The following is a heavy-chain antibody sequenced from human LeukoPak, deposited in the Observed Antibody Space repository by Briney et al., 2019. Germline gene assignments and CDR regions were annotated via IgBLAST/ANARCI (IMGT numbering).Heavy chain of an antibody. CDR1: GFTFSSYW. J-gene: IGHJ3*01. V-gene: IGHV3-7*01. CDR3: ARGPTEYYYDSSGYPVNY. Sequence: GGSLRLSCAASGFTFSSYWMSWVRQAPGKGLEWVANIKQDGSEKYYVDSVKGGFTISRDNAKNSLYLQMNSLRAEDTAVYYCARGPTEYYYDSSGYPVNYWGQGTMVTVSS. CDR2: IKQDGSEK. D-gene: IGHD3-22*01.